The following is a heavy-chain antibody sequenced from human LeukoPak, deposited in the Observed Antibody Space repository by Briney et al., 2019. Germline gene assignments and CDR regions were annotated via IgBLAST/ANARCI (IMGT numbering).Heavy chain of an antibody. D-gene: IGHD6-6*01. J-gene: IGHJ4*02. CDR2: ISSSGSTI. CDR3: AREGVVAARTFDY. CDR1: GGSISSGGYY. V-gene: IGHV3-11*04. Sequence: LSLTCTVSGGSISSGGYYWSWIRQAPGKGLEWVSYISSSGSTIYYADSVKGRFTISRDNAKNSLYLQMNSLRAEDTAVYYCAREGVVAARTFDYWGQGTLVTVSS.